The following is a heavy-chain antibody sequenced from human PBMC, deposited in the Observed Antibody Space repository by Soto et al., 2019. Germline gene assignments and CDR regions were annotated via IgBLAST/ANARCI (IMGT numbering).Heavy chain of an antibody. CDR1: GFTFSSYS. D-gene: IGHD6-13*01. CDR2: ISSSSSTI. CDR3: ARHPERIAQIGWFDP. Sequence: EVQLVESGGGLVQPGGSLRLSCAASGFTFSSYSMNWVRQAPGKGLEWVSYISSSSSTIYYADSVKGRFTISRDNAQNSLYLQMNSLRAADTAVYYCARHPERIAQIGWFDPWGQGPLVTVSS. V-gene: IGHV3-48*01. J-gene: IGHJ5*02.